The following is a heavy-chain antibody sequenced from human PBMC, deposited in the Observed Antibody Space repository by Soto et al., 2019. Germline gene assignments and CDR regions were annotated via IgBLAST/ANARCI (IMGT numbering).Heavy chain of an antibody. CDR3: ARIRGMVATGDYYGMEV. J-gene: IGHJ6*02. V-gene: IGHV2-26*01. Sequence: QVTLKESGPVLVKPTETLTLTCTVSGFSLSNARMGVSWIRQPPGKALEWLAHIFSNDEKSYSTSMKSRLTIHKDTSKSQVVLTMTNRDPVDTATYYCARIRGMVATGDYYGMEVWGRGTSVTVSS. CDR1: GFSLSNARMG. CDR2: IFSNDEK. D-gene: IGHD5-12*01.